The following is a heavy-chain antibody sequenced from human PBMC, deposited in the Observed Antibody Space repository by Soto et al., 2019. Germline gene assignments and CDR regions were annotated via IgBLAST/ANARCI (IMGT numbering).Heavy chain of an antibody. CDR3: AASLGAVVVPAAKMDV. D-gene: IGHD2-2*01. V-gene: IGHV1-58*02. J-gene: IGHJ6*04. Sequence: ASVKVSCKASGFTFTSSAMQRVRQARGQRLEWIGWIVVGSGNTNYAQKFQERVTITRDMSTSTAYMELSSLRSEDTAVYYCAASLGAVVVPAAKMDVWGKGTTVTVSS. CDR2: IVVGSGNT. CDR1: GFTFTSSA.